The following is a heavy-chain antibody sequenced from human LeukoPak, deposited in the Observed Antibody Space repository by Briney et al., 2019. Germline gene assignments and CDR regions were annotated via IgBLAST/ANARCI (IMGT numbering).Heavy chain of an antibody. CDR3: ATVFTMEGAFDI. V-gene: IGHV1-24*01. CDR2: FDPEDGET. Sequence: ASVKVSCKVSGYTLTELSMHWVRQAPGKGLEWMGGFDPEDGETIYAQKFQGRVTMTEDTSTDTAYMELSSLRSEDTAVYYCATVFTMEGAFDIWGQGTMVTVSS. D-gene: IGHD3-10*01. CDR1: GYTLTELS. J-gene: IGHJ3*02.